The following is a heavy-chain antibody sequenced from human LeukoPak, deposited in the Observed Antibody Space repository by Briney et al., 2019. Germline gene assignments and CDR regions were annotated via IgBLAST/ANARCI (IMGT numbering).Heavy chain of an antibody. Sequence: ASVKVSCKASGYTFTTYGISWVRQAPGQGLEWMGRISAYNGNTKYAQNLWDRVTMTTDTSTGTAYMELRGLRSDDTAMYYCAREASTSWPNWFDPWGQGTLVTVSS. CDR1: GYTFTTYG. D-gene: IGHD6-13*01. J-gene: IGHJ5*02. CDR3: AREASTSWPNWFDP. CDR2: ISAYNGNT. V-gene: IGHV1-18*01.